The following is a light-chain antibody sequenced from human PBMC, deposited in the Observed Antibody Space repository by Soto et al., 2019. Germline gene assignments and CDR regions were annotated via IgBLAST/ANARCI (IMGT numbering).Light chain of an antibody. CDR3: MQALQTPLT. V-gene: IGKV2-28*01. J-gene: IGKJ4*01. CDR2: LGS. Sequence: DIVMTQSPLSLPVTPGEPASISCRSSQSLLHSNGYNYLDWYLQKPGQSPQLLIYLGSNRASGVPARFSGSGSGTDFTLKISRVEAEDVGVYYCMQALQTPLTFSGGTKVEIK. CDR1: QSLLHSNGYNY.